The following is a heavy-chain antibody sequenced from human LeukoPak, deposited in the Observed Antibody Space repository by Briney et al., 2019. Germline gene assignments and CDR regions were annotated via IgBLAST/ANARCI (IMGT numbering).Heavy chain of an antibody. Sequence: SETLSLTCTVSGGSISSSSYYWGWIRQPPGKGLEWIVSIYYSGSTYYNPSLKSRVTISVDTSKNQFSLKLSSVTAADTAVYYCARGFLGYYSTLCFDYWGQGTLVTVSS. V-gene: IGHV4-39*07. J-gene: IGHJ4*02. CDR3: ARGFLGYYSTLCFDY. CDR1: GGSISSSSYY. D-gene: IGHD2-2*01. CDR2: IYYSGST.